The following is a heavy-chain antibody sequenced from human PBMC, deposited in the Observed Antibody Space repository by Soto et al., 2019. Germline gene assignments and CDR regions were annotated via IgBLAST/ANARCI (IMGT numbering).Heavy chain of an antibody. D-gene: IGHD3-16*02. J-gene: IGHJ5*02. CDR3: AKDWGHYDYIWGSYRHHRPTAEARNWFDP. CDR2: ISGSGGST. Sequence: GGSLRLSCAASGFTFSSYAMSWVRQAPGKGLEWVSAISGSGGSTYYADSVKGRFTIARDNSKNTLYLQMNSLRAEDTAVYYCAKDWGHYDYIWGSYRHHRPTAEARNWFDPWGQGTLVTVSS. V-gene: IGHV3-23*01. CDR1: GFTFSSYA.